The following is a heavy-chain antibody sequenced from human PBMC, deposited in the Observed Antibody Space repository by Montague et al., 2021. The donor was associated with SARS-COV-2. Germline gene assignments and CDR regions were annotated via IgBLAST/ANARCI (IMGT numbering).Heavy chain of an antibody. D-gene: IGHD2-21*01. J-gene: IGHJ4*02. V-gene: IGHV4-4*09. CDR3: ASSHCGGYCY. CDR2: TRGST. Sequence: TRGSTXYNPSLKSRVAISIDTSKAQFSLELSSVTAADTAVYYCASSHCGGYCYLGQGALVNISS.